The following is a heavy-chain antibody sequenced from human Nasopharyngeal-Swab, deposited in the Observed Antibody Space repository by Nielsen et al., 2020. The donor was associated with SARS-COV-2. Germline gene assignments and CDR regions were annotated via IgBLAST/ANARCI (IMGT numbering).Heavy chain of an antibody. CDR2: VNPNSGDT. CDR1: GYTFSDYY. D-gene: IGHD6-13*01. Sequence: ASVKVSCKASGYTFSDYYMHWVRQAPGQGLEWMGRVNPNSGDTIYAQEFQGRVTMTGGTSIGTAYMELRRLISDDTAMYYCVRDDGGVPGIPETGPPGAFWGQGTLVTVSS. CDR3: VRDDGGVPGIPETGPPGAF. V-gene: IGHV1-2*06. J-gene: IGHJ4*02.